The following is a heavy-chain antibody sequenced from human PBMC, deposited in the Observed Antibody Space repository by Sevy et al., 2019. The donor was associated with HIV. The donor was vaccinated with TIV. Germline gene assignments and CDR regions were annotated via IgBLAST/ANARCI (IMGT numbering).Heavy chain of an antibody. D-gene: IGHD6-13*01. CDR1: GFTISSYW. V-gene: IGHV3-49*03. CDR2: IRSKAYGGTT. Sequence: GGSLRLSCAASGFTISSYWVTWFRQAPGKGLEWVGFIRSKAYGGTTEYAASVKGRFTISRDDSKSIAYLQMNSLKTEDTAVYYCTRDSLGPVSSSSWSPFDYWGQGTLVTVSS. J-gene: IGHJ4*02. CDR3: TRDSLGPVSSSSWSPFDY.